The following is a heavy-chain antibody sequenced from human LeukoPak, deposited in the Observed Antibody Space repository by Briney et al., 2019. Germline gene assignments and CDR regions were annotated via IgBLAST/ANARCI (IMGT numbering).Heavy chain of an antibody. CDR1: GFTFSSYG. CDR2: ISYDVGNK. V-gene: IGHV3-30*03. CDR3: ARDLESSGWYSGFAY. Sequence: GGSLRLSCAPSGFTFSSYGMHWVRQAPGKGLEWVTVISYDVGNKYYADSVKGRFTISRDNSKNTLYPQMNSLRAEDTAVYYCARDLESSGWYSGFAYWGQGTLVTVSS. D-gene: IGHD6-19*01. J-gene: IGHJ4*02.